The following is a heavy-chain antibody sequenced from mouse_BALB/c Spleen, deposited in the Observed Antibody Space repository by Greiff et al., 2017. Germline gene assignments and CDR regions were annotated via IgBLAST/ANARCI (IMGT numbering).Heavy chain of an antibody. D-gene: IGHD1-1*01. J-gene: IGHJ3*01. V-gene: IGHV2-6-7*01. CDR3: ARDYYGSSYVRGFAY. Sequence: VQLQQSGPGLVAPSQSLSITCTVSGFSLTGYGVNWVRQPPGKGLEWLGMIWGDGSTDYNSALKSRLSISKDNSKSQVFLKMNSLQTDDTARYYCARDYYGSSYVRGFAYWGQGTLVTVSA. CDR2: IWGDGST. CDR1: GFSLTGYG.